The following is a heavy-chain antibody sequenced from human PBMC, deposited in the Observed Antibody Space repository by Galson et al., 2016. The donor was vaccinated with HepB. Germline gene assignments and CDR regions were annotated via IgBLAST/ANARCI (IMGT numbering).Heavy chain of an antibody. CDR3: ARDLRLANYYYYYMDV. J-gene: IGHJ6*03. CDR2: INTNNGNR. Sequence: SVKVSCKASGYTFTSHGIGWVRRAPGQGLEWMGWINTNNGNRNYAQKFQDRVTLTTDRSTSTAYMELRSLRSDDTAVYFCARDLRLANYYYYYMDVWGKGTTVTVSS. V-gene: IGHV1-18*04. CDR1: GYTFTSHG.